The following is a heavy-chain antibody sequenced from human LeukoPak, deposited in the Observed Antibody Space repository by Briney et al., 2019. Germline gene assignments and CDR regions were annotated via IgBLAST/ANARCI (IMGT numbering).Heavy chain of an antibody. CDR1: GFTFNSYG. V-gene: IGHV3-30*18. CDR3: AKERQLVILGVIDY. J-gene: IGHJ4*02. D-gene: IGHD2-8*02. CDR2: ISYDGSNK. Sequence: GGSLILCCAASGFTFNSYGMQWLRQARGEGLGLVAVISYDGSNKYYADSVERRFTISRDNSRNTLYLQMNRLRGENTGVYYFAKERQLVILGVIDYGGQGTLVTVSA.